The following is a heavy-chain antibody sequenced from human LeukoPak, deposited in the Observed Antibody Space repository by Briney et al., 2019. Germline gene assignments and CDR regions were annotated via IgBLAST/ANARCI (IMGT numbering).Heavy chain of an antibody. D-gene: IGHD6-13*01. V-gene: IGHV3-30*04. Sequence: GGSLRLSCAASGFTFSSYAMHWVRQAPGKGLEWVALIPYDGSNKYYADSVKGRFTISRDNSKNTLYLQMNSLRAEDTAVYYCARGSSSWYYYYYMDVWGKGTTVTVSS. J-gene: IGHJ6*03. CDR3: ARGSSSWYYYYYMDV. CDR2: IPYDGSNK. CDR1: GFTFSSYA.